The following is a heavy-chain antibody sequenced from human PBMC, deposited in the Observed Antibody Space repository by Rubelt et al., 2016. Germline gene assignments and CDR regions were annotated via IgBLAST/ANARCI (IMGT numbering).Heavy chain of an antibody. D-gene: IGHD5-12*01. CDR3: ARSDIVATITDY. CDR2: ISSSGSTI. V-gene: IGHV3-48*04. Sequence: EVQLVESGGGLVQPGGSLRLSCAASGFTFSSYSMTWVRQAPGTGLEWVSYISSSGSTIYSSDSVKGRFTIPRDNAKNSLYLQMNGLRAEDTAVYYCARSDIVATITDYWGQGTLVTVSS. CDR1: GFTFSSYS. J-gene: IGHJ4*02.